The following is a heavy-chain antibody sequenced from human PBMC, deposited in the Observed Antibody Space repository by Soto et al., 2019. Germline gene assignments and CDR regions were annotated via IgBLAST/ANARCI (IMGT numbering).Heavy chain of an antibody. Sequence: GSLRLSCAASGXTLDDYTMHWVRQAPGKGLEWVSLISWDGGSTYYADSVKGRFTISRDNRKNSLYLQMNSLRTEHTALYYCAKDLMGWSSAFAIWGQGTMGTVSS. D-gene: IGHD6-19*01. V-gene: IGHV3-43*01. CDR2: ISWDGGST. CDR3: AKDLMGWSSAFAI. J-gene: IGHJ3*02. CDR1: GXTLDDYT.